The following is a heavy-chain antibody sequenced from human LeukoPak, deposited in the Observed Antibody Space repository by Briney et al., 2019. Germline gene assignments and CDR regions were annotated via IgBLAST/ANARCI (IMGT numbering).Heavy chain of an antibody. D-gene: IGHD2-15*01. Sequence: PSETLSLTCTVSGGSINSINYYWGWIRQPPGKGLEWIGNIYYSGPTYYNPSLKSRVTISIDTSKNQFSLKLSPVTAADTAVYYCARGTVGYCSGGSCQGWFDPWGQGTLVTVSS. V-gene: IGHV4-39*07. CDR1: GGSINSINYY. CDR2: IYYSGPT. J-gene: IGHJ5*02. CDR3: ARGTVGYCSGGSCQGWFDP.